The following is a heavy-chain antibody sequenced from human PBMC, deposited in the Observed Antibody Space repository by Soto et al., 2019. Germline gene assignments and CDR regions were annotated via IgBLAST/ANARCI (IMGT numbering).Heavy chain of an antibody. J-gene: IGHJ5*02. CDR1: GGSFNNYA. Sequence: QVHLVQSGAELKKPASSVKVSCKTSGGSFNNYAVSWVRQAPGQGLEWMGGIIPNFDTPNYAQQFQDRLTTITDESTSSVYMEMRSFTPNDTAVYYCAVAMVCAVLICDTSGIDVWGQGTLVIVSS. D-gene: IGHD2-8*01. CDR2: IIPNFDTP. V-gene: IGHV1-69*01. CDR3: AVAMVCAVLICDTSGIDV.